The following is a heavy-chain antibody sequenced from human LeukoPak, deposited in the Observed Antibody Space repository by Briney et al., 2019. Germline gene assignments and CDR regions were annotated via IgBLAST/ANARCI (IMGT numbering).Heavy chain of an antibody. V-gene: IGHV4-39*01. CDR2: IYYSGST. J-gene: IGHJ6*03. CDR1: CGSIRCTSYY. D-gene: IGHD3-3*01. Sequence: SETLAVTCTVSCGSIRCTSYYWGWIRQSPGKCLEWIGSIYYSGSTYYNPSLKSRVTISVDTSKNQFSLKLSSVTAADTAVYYCGRLFYDFWSGHYYYYMDVWGKGTTVTVSS. CDR3: GRLFYDFWSGHYYYYMDV.